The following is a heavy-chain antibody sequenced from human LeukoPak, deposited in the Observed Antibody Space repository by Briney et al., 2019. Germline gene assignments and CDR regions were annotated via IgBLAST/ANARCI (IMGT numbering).Heavy chain of an antibody. CDR2: ISSSSSYI. CDR3: ARVCGNGWAYWYVDF. CDR1: GFTFSSYS. Sequence: GGSLRLSCAASGFTFSSYSMNWVRQAPGKGLEWVSSISSSSSYIYYADSVKGRFTISRDNAKNSLYLQMNSLRAEDTAVYYCARVCGNGWAYWYVDFWGRGTLVTVSS. V-gene: IGHV3-21*01. J-gene: IGHJ2*01. D-gene: IGHD5-12*01.